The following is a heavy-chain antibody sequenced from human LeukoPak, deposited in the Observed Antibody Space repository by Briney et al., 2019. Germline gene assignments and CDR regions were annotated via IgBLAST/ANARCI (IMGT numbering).Heavy chain of an antibody. V-gene: IGHV1-46*01. Sequence: ASVKVSCKASGYTITTYYMHWVRQAPGQGLEWMGIMNPSGGTTSYAQKFQGRVTTTSDTSTSTVYVELTSLRSEDTAVYYCARGNPVDSWGQGTLVIVSS. CDR1: GYTITTYY. J-gene: IGHJ4*02. CDR3: ARGNPVDS. CDR2: MNPSGGTT.